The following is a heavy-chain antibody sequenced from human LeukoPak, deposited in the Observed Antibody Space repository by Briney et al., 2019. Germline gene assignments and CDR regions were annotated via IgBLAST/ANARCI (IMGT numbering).Heavy chain of an antibody. CDR3: ARAGLVARSTSQKKNYYYYYMDV. V-gene: IGHV1-18*01. CDR1: GYTFTSYG. D-gene: IGHD2-2*01. J-gene: IGHJ6*03. Sequence: ASVKVSCKASGYTFTSYGISWVRQPPGQGLEWMGWISAYNGNTNYAQKLQGRVTMTTDTSTSTAYMELRSLRSDDTAVYYCARAGLVARSTSQKKNYYYYYMDVWGKGTTVTVSS. CDR2: ISAYNGNT.